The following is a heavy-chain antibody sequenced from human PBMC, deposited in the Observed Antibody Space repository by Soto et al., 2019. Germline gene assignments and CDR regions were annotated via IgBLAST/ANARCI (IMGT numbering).Heavy chain of an antibody. CDR3: AHRPLAPEGFYWFDP. Sequence: QITLKESGPTLVKPTQTLTLTCTFSGFSLSTSGVGVGWIRQPPGKALEWLALIYWDDDKRYSPSLKSSLTITKDTSKNQVVLTMTNMDPVDTATYYCAHRPLAPEGFYWFDPWGQGTLVTVSS. CDR2: IYWDDDK. J-gene: IGHJ5*02. V-gene: IGHV2-5*02. CDR1: GFSLSTSGVG.